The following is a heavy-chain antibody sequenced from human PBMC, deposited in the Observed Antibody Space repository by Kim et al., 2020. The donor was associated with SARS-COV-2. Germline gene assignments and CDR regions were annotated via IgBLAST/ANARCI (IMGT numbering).Heavy chain of an antibody. J-gene: IGHJ4*02. CDR3: ARVGLGGSTVTEYYFDY. Sequence: SETLSLTCAVYGGSFSGYYWSWIRQPPGKGLEWIGEINHSGSTNYNPSLKSRVTISVDTSKNQFSLKLSSVTAADTAVYYCARVGLGGSTVTEYYFDYWGQGTLVTVSS. CDR2: INHSGST. CDR1: GGSFSGYY. V-gene: IGHV4-34*01. D-gene: IGHD4-17*01.